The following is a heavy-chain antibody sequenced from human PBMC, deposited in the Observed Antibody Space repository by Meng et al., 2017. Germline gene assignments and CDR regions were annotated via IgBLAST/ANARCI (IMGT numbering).Heavy chain of an antibody. CDR2: ISYDGSNK. D-gene: IGHD3-10*01. CDR1: GFTFSSYA. V-gene: IGHV3-30*01. Sequence: VRRVGSGGGVVQPWRSLRLSCAASGFTFSSYAMHWVRQAPGKGLEWVAVISYDGSNKYYADSVKGRFTISRDNSKNTLYLQMNSLRAEDTAVYYCAGGLMVNDYWGQGTLVTVSS. CDR3: AGGLMVNDY. J-gene: IGHJ4*02.